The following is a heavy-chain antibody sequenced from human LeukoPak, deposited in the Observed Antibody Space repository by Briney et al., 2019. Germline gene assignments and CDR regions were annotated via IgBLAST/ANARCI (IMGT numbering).Heavy chain of an antibody. CDR2: IYYSGST. D-gene: IGHD4-23*01. CDR3: AIRDYGGNGWFDP. J-gene: IGHJ5*02. V-gene: IGHV4-59*08. CDR1: GGSISSYY. Sequence: SETLSLTCTVSGGSISSYYWSWIRQPPGKGLEWIGYIYYSGSTNYNPSLKSRVTISVDTSKNQFSLKLSSVTAADTAVYYCAIRDYGGNGWFDPWGQGTLVTVSS.